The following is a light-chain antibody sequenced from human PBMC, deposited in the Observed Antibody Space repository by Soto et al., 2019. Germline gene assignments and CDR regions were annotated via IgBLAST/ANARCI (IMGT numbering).Light chain of an antibody. CDR3: QSYDNSLSGPVV. V-gene: IGLV1-51*01. CDR2: DNN. J-gene: IGLJ3*02. CDR1: SSNVGNNY. Sequence: QSVLTQPPSVSAAPGQKVTISCSGSSSNVGNNYVSWYQQLPGTAPKLLIYDNNKRPSGVPDRFSGSKSGTSASLAITGLQAEDEADYYCQSYDNSLSGPVVFGGGTKLTVL.